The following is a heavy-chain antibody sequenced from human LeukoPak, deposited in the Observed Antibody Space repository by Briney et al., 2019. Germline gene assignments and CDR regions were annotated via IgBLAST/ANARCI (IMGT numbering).Heavy chain of an antibody. CDR3: ARQAVGYCSSTSCWEYYFDY. CDR2: IYYSGST. Sequence: SETLSLTCTVSGGSISSSSYYWGWIRQPPGKGLEWIGSIYYSGSTYYNPSLKSRVTISVDTSKNQFSLKLSSVTAADTAVYYCARQAVGYCSSTSCWEYYFDYWGQGTLVTVSS. CDR1: GGSISSSSYY. J-gene: IGHJ4*02. V-gene: IGHV4-39*01. D-gene: IGHD2-2*01.